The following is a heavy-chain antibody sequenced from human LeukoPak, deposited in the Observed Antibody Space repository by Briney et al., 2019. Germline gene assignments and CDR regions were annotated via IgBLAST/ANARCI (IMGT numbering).Heavy chain of an antibody. Sequence: GGSLRLSCICSGFTFCDYAMSWVRLAPGKGLEWVSSIRSKAYGGTIEYAASVRGRFTISRDDSKSIAYLQMNSPKTEDTAVYYCSGDYHGFRSDMDVWGKGATVTVSS. CDR3: SGDYHGFRSDMDV. D-gene: IGHD3-16*02. CDR2: IRSKAYGGTI. J-gene: IGHJ6*03. CDR1: GFTFCDYA. V-gene: IGHV3-49*04.